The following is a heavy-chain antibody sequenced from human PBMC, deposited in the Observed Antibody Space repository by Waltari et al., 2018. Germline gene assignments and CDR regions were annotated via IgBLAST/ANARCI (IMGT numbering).Heavy chain of an antibody. CDR2: ITPVFRTP. Sequence: QVQVVQSGAEVKKPGCSVRVSCKASGGTFSSCRTSSMMWARQAPGQGLEWMGGITPVFRTPTYAQNFQGRMTRTADESTTTVYMDLSGLTSDDTAIYYCASAITGKEYFPYWGQGTLLTVSS. CDR1: GGTFSSCRTSS. J-gene: IGHJ1*01. CDR3: ASAITGKEYFPY. D-gene: IGHD6-6*01. V-gene: IGHV1-69*01.